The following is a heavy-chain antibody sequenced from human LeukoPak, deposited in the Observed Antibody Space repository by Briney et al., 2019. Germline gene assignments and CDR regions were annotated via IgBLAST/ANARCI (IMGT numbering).Heavy chain of an antibody. CDR2: TSPSGGTI. D-gene: IGHD1-7*01. CDR3: AKFPIKSPFPVTGTPAY. V-gene: IGHV3-11*01. J-gene: IGHJ4*02. Sequence: GGSLRLSCAASGFTFSDYYMSWIRQAPETGLGWLSYTSPSGGTIYYTDSVKGRFTMSRDNAQNALYLEMNSLRAEDTAVYYCAKFPIKSPFPVTGTPAYWGQGTLVTVSS. CDR1: GFTFSDYY.